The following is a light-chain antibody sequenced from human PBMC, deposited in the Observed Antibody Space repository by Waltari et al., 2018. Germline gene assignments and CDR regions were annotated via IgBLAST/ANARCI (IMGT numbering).Light chain of an antibody. CDR2: DTS. Sequence: DIQVTQSPSSLSASVGDRVTITCQASQDISNYLNWYQQKPGKAPKLLIYDTSHLQTGVPSRFSGTGGGTDFTFTISSQQPEDIATYYCQQYENFPVTFGQGTRLEIK. J-gene: IGKJ5*01. CDR3: QQYENFPVT. V-gene: IGKV1-33*01. CDR1: QDISNY.